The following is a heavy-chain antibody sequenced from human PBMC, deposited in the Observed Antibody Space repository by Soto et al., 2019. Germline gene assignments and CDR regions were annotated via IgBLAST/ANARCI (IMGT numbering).Heavy chain of an antibody. CDR2: INHSGST. J-gene: IGHJ6*02. V-gene: IGHV4-34*01. CDR1: GESFSGYY. D-gene: IGHD3-3*01. CDR3: ARGRRDYDFWSGYYFGPYGMDV. Sequence: SETLSLTCAVYGESFSGYYWSWIRQPPGKGLEWIGEINHSGSTNYNPSLKSRVTISVDASKNQFSLKLSSVTAADTAVYYCARGRRDYDFWSGYYFGPYGMDVWGQGTTVTVSS.